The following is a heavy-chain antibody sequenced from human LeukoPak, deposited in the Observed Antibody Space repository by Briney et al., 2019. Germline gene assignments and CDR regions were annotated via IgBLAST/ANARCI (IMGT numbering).Heavy chain of an antibody. CDR1: GGSISSGSYY. CDR2: IYTSGST. Sequence: SETLSLTCTVSGGSISSGSYYWSWIRQPAGKGLEWIGRIYTSGSTNYNPSLKSRVTISVDTSKNQFSLKLSSVTAADTAVYYCARELGYCSGGSCSEADNWFDPWGQGTLVTVSS. D-gene: IGHD2-15*01. CDR3: ARELGYCSGGSCSEADNWFDP. J-gene: IGHJ5*02. V-gene: IGHV4-61*02.